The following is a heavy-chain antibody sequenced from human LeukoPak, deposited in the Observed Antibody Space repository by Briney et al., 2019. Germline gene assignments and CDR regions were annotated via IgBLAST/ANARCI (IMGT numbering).Heavy chain of an antibody. CDR3: ARVGYGSGSYSFDY. V-gene: IGHV3-21*05. D-gene: IGHD3-10*01. J-gene: IGHJ4*02. CDR1: GFTFSSYA. Sequence: GGSLRLSCAASGFTFSSYAMSWVRQAPGKGLEWVSYISSSSSYTNYADSVKGRFTISRDNAKNSLYLQMNSLRAEDTAVYYCARVGYGSGSYSFDYWGQGTLVTVSS. CDR2: ISSSSSYT.